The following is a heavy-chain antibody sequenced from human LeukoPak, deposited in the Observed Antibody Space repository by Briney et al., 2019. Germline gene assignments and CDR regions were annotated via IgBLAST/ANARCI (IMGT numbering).Heavy chain of an antibody. CDR1: GFTFSSYS. Sequence: SLLLSCASSGFTFSSYSMNWVRQAPGKGLEWVAVISDDGSKKYYADSVNGRFTISRDTSNNTLHLHMNSLRPEDTAVYYCAKDRETTASGTFDYWGQGTLVTVSS. CDR2: ISDDGSKK. CDR3: AKDRETTASGTFDY. D-gene: IGHD6-13*01. V-gene: IGHV3-30*18. J-gene: IGHJ4*02.